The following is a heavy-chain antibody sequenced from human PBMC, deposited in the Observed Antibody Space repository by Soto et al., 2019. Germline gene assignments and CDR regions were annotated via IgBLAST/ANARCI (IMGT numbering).Heavy chain of an antibody. Sequence: QVQLVESGGCVVQPGRSLKLSGAASGFTFNNFAMHWVRQAPGKGLEWVAVISFDGTNKYYADSVKGRFTISRDNSKNTLYLQMNSLRVEDTAVYYCARDRTGGSCLDYWGQGTLVTVSS. CDR3: ARDRTGGSCLDY. CDR1: GFTFNNFA. J-gene: IGHJ4*02. D-gene: IGHD2-15*01. CDR2: ISFDGTNK. V-gene: IGHV3-30-3*01.